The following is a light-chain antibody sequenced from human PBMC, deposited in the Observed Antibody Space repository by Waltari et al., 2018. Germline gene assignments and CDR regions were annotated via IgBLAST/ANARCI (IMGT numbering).Light chain of an antibody. V-gene: IGLV3-21*02. CDR3: QVWDSNSDHYV. J-gene: IGLJ1*01. CDR1: KVGTKS. Sequence: YVLTQPPSVSVAPGQTATITCGGDKVGTKSLHWYQQRPGQAPVLVVHDDSDRPAGSPERFSGSNSGDTATLTISRVEAGDEADYYCQVWDSNSDHYVFGTGTTVTVL. CDR2: DDS.